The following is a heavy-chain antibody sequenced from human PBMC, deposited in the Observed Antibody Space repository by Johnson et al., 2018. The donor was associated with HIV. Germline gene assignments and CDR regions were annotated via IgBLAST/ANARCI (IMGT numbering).Heavy chain of an antibody. J-gene: IGHJ3*02. V-gene: IGHV3-66*02. CDR2: IYSGGSP. Sequence: VQLVESGGGLVQPGGSLRLSCAASGFTVSNNYMSWVRQAPGKGLEWVSIIYSGGSPYYADSVKGRFTISRDNSKNTLYLQMNSLRVEDTAVYYCARDALLRFLEWFIWGQGTMVTVSS. CDR1: GFTVSNNY. D-gene: IGHD3-3*01. CDR3: ARDALLRFLEWFI.